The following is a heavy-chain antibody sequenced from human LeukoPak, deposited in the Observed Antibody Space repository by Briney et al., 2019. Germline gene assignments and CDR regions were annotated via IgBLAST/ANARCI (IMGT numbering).Heavy chain of an antibody. J-gene: IGHJ4*02. V-gene: IGHV1-69*04. CDR3: ARGPSSGPDY. CDR1: GGTFSSYA. D-gene: IGHD6-19*01. CDR2: IIPILGIA. Sequence: ASVKVSCKASGGTFSSYAISWVRQAPGQGLEWMGRIIPILGIANYAQKFQGRVTITVDKSTSTAYMELSSLRSEDTAVYYCARGPSSGPDYWGQGTLVTVSS.